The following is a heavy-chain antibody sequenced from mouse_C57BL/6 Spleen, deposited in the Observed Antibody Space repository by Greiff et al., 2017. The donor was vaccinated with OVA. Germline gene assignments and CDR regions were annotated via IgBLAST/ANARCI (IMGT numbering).Heavy chain of an antibody. CDR2: ILPGSGST. CDR3: ARSPYYYGSSYGDFDY. CDR1: GYTFTGYW. V-gene: IGHV1-9*01. D-gene: IGHD1-1*01. Sequence: QVQLKQSGAELMKPGASVKLSCKATGYTFTGYWIEWVKQRPGHGLEWIGEILPGSGSTNYNEKFKDKATFTADTSSNTAYMQLSSLTTEDSAIYYCARSPYYYGSSYGDFDYWGQGTTLTVSS. J-gene: IGHJ2*01.